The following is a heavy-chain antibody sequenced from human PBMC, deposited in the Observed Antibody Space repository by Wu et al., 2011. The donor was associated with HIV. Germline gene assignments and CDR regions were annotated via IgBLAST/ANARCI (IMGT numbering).Heavy chain of an antibody. CDR2: IIPIFGTA. J-gene: IGHJ4*02. CDR3: ARGSQYCSTSSCYHFDY. Sequence: QVQLVQSGAEVKKPGSSVKVSCKASGGTFSRYGISWVRQAPGQGLEWMGRIIPIFGTANYAQKFQGRVTITADESASTVYMELSSLRSEDTALYYCARGSQYCSTSSCYHFDYWGQGTLVTVSS. V-gene: IGHV1-69*18. D-gene: IGHD2-2*01. CDR1: GGTFSRYG.